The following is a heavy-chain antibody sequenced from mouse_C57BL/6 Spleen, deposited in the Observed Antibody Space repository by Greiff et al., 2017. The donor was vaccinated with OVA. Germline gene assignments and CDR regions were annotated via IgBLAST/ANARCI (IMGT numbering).Heavy chain of an antibody. V-gene: IGHV1-80*01. CDR1: GYAFSSYW. D-gene: IGHD1-1*01. J-gene: IGHJ1*03. Sequence: VQLQQSGAELVKPGASVKISCKASGYAFSSYWMNWVKQRPGKGLEWIGQIYPGDGDTNYNGKFKGKATLTADKSSSTAYMQLSSLTSEDSAVYFCARVDGSSYWYVDVWGTGTTGTVSS. CDR3: ARVDGSSYWYVDV. CDR2: IYPGDGDT.